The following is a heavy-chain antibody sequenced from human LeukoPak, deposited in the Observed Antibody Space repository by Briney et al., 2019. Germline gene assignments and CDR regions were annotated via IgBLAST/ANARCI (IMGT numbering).Heavy chain of an antibody. CDR2: ISGSSSYT. V-gene: IGHV3-11*06. CDR3: AKQYCSGGRCYFDF. CDR1: GFTFSDYY. D-gene: IGHD2-15*01. Sequence: GGSLRLSCAASGFTFSDYYMSWIRQAPGKGLEWVSYISGSSSYTDYADSVKGRLTISRDNAKNSLYLQMNSLRAEDTAVYYCAKQYCSGGRCYFDFWGQGTLVTVSS. J-gene: IGHJ4*02.